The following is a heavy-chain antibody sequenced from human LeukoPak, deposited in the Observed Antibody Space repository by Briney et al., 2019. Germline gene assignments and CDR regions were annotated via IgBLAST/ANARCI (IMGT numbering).Heavy chain of an antibody. Sequence: SETLSLTCTVSGGSISSGSYYWSWIRQPAGKGLEWIGRIYTSGSTNYNPSLKSRVTISVDTSKNQFSLKLSSVTAADTAVYFCARGTITPDYWGQGALVTVSS. J-gene: IGHJ4*02. CDR3: ARGTITPDY. CDR1: GGSISSGSYY. D-gene: IGHD5-12*01. V-gene: IGHV4-61*02. CDR2: IYTSGST.